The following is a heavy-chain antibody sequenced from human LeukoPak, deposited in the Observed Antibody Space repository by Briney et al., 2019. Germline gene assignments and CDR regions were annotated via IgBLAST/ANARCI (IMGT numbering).Heavy chain of an antibody. CDR2: ISGSGGST. Sequence: GGSLRLSCAASGFTFSSYAMSWVRQAPGKGLEWVSAISGSGGSTYYADSVKGRFTISRDNSKNTLYLQMNSLRAEDTAVYYCAKSGYCSGGSRYSHFDYWGQGTLVTVSS. V-gene: IGHV3-23*01. D-gene: IGHD2-15*01. J-gene: IGHJ4*02. CDR1: GFTFSSYA. CDR3: AKSGYCSGGSRYSHFDY.